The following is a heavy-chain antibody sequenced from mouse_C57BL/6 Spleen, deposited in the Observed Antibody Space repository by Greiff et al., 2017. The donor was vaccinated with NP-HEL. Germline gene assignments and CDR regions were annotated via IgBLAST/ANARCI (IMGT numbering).Heavy chain of an antibody. CDR3: ARQNMEGGPWYAY. D-gene: IGHD3-3*01. Sequence: VQLQQSGAELVKPGASVKLSCKASGYTFTEYTIHWVKQRSGQGLEWIGWFYPGSGSIKYNETFKDKATLTSDKSSRTVYRELSRLTSEDSTVYFCARQNMEGGPWYAYWGQGTLVTVSA. CDR1: GYTFTEYT. J-gene: IGHJ3*01. CDR2: FYPGSGSI. V-gene: IGHV1-62-2*01.